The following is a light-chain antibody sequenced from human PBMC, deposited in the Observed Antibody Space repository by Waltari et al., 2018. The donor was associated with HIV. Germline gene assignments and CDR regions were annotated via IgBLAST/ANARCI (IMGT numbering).Light chain of an antibody. Sequence: QSALTQPPSASGSPGQSVTISCTGTNSDIGGYTYVSWYQQHPGKAPKLVISEVTKRPSGVPGRFSGSKSGTTASLTVSGLQAEDEADYYCSSYANKNGFYVVFGGGTRLTVL. CDR2: EVT. V-gene: IGLV2-8*01. J-gene: IGLJ2*01. CDR3: SSYANKNGFYVV. CDR1: NSDIGGYTY.